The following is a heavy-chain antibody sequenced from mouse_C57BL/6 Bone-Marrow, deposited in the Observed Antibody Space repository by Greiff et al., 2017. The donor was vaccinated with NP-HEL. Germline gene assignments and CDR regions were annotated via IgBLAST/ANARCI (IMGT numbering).Heavy chain of an antibody. CDR3: AIEEGLRLRYAMDY. J-gene: IGHJ4*01. Sequence: QVQLQQPGAELVKPGASVKVSCKASGYTFTSYWMHWVKQRPGQGLEWIGRIHPSDSDTNYNQKFKGKATLTVDKSSSTAYMQLSSLTSEDSAVEYCAIEEGLRLRYAMDYWGQGTSVTVSS. CDR1: GYTFTSYW. CDR2: IHPSDSDT. V-gene: IGHV1-74*01. D-gene: IGHD2-4*01.